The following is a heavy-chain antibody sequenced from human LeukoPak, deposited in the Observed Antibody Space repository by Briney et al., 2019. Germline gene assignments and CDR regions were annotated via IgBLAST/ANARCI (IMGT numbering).Heavy chain of an antibody. CDR3: ARRADGYNFAY. Sequence: VASVKVSCKASGYTFTDYYLHWGRQAPGQGPEWMGWINPNSGGTKYAQKFQGRVTMTRDTSISTAYMELSSLKSDDTAVYYCARRADGYNFAYWGQGTLVTVSS. V-gene: IGHV1-2*02. J-gene: IGHJ4*02. CDR1: GYTFTDYY. CDR2: INPNSGGT. D-gene: IGHD5-24*01.